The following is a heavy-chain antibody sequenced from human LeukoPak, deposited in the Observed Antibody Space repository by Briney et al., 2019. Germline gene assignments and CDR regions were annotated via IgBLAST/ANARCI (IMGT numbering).Heavy chain of an antibody. Sequence: GASVKVSCKASGGTLSSYAISWVRQAPGQGLEWMGGIIPMFGTTNYAQKFQGRVTITADKSTSTAYMELSRLRSEDTAVYYCAISASSTMVRGVINYYYYMDVWGKGTTVTVSS. V-gene: IGHV1-69*06. CDR3: AISASSTMVRGVINYYYYMDV. CDR1: GGTLSSYA. D-gene: IGHD3-10*01. CDR2: IIPMFGTT. J-gene: IGHJ6*03.